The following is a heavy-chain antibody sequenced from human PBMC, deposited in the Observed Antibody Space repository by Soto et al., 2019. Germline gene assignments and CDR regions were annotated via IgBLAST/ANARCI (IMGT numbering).Heavy chain of an antibody. CDR1: GFTFSIYA. CDR3: AKATRGGAATLIRDY. Sequence: EVQLLESGGGLVQPGGSLRFSCAAAGFTFSIYAMSWVRQAPGKGLEWVSAISGSGGSTYYADSVKGRFTISRDNSKNTLYLQMNSLRADDTAVYYCAKATRGGAATLIRDYWGQGTLVTFSS. V-gene: IGHV3-23*01. D-gene: IGHD6-13*01. CDR2: ISGSGGST. J-gene: IGHJ4*02.